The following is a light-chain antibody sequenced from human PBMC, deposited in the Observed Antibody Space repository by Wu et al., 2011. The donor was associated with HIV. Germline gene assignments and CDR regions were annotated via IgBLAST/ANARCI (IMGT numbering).Light chain of an antibody. J-gene: IGKJ1*01. CDR3: HLYSSAWT. V-gene: IGKV3-20*01. Sequence: TLSCRVSESIGSSSLAWYQXKPGQAPRLLIYGASNRATGIPDRFSGSGSGTDFTLTIRRLEPEDLAVYYCHLYSSAWTFGQGTKVEVK. CDR2: GAS. CDR1: ESIGSSS.